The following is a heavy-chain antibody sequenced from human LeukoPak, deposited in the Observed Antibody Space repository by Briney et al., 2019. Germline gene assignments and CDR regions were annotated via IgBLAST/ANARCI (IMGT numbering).Heavy chain of an antibody. J-gene: IGHJ4*02. Sequence: GGSLRLSCAASGFSFSTYVMSWVRQAPGKGPEWVSTISGSGGSTYYADSVKGRFTISRDNSKNTLYLQMSSLRAEDTAVYYCAIEQGYWGQGTLVTVSS. CDR3: AIEQGY. CDR2: ISGSGGST. V-gene: IGHV3-23*01. CDR1: GFSFSTYV. D-gene: IGHD1/OR15-1a*01.